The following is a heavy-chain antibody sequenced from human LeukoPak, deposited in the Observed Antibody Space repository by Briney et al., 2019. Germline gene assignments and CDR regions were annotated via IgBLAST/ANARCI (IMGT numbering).Heavy chain of an antibody. CDR2: IDPNSGDT. J-gene: IGHJ4*02. D-gene: IGHD3-3*01. CDR3: ARDYDSELAY. CDR1: GYPFTGYY. Sequence: ASVKVSCKASGYPFTGYYMHWVRQAPGQELEWMGWIDPNSGDTNYAQNLQGRVTMTRDTSINTAYMEVNRLTFDDTAMYYCARDYDSELAYWGQGTLVTFSS. V-gene: IGHV1-2*02.